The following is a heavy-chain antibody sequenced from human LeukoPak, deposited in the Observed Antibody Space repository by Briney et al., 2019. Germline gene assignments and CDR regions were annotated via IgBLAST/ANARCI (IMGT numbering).Heavy chain of an antibody. CDR1: GFTFSGSA. V-gene: IGHV3-73*01. CDR2: IRRKASSYAT. CDR3: TRHAVAAAGSIDY. Sequence: GGSLRLSCAASGFTFSGSAMHWVRQAPGKGLEWVGRIRRKASSYATAYAASVKGRFTISRDDSKNTAYLQMNSLKTEDTAVYYCTRHAVAAAGSIDYWGQGTLVTVSS. D-gene: IGHD6-13*01. J-gene: IGHJ4*02.